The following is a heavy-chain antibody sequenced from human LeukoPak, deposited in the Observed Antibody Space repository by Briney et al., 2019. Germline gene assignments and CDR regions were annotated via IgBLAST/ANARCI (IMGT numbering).Heavy chain of an antibody. CDR3: ARHAYHYCYGVDV. CDR1: GFPVSTNY. CDR2: ISGDDST. Sequence: GGSLRLSCAASGFPVSTNYMSWVRQAPGKGLEWVSVISGDDSTYYADSVKGRFTISRDNSKNTLYLQMHSLRPEDTAVYYCARHAYHYCYGVDVWGQGTTVTVSS. J-gene: IGHJ6*02. V-gene: IGHV3-66*04.